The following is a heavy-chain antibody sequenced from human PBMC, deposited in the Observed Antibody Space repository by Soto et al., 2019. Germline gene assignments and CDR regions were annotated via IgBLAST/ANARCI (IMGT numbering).Heavy chain of an antibody. Sequence: SVKVSCKASGGTFSSFTISWVRQAPGQGLEWMGGIIPIYGTANYAQKFQDRVTIIADASTTTAYMEPSSLRSEDTAIYYCAKDRRADWESYYYYAMDVWGQGTTVTVSS. D-gene: IGHD1-26*01. V-gene: IGHV1-69*13. CDR2: IIPIYGTA. CDR3: AKDRRADWESYYYYAMDV. J-gene: IGHJ6*02. CDR1: GGTFSSFT.